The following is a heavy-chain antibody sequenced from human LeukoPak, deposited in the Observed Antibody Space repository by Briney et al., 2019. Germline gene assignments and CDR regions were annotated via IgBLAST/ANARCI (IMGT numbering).Heavy chain of an antibody. CDR3: ARDRARTYYYDSSGYYVGSAFDI. D-gene: IGHD3-22*01. CDR2: ISSSSSYI. J-gene: IGHJ3*02. Sequence: PGGSLRLSCAASGFTFSSYSMNWVRQAPGKGLEWVSSISSSSSYIYYADSVKGRFTISRDNAKNSLYLQMSSLRAEDTAVYYCARDRARTYYYDSSGYYVGSAFDIWGQGTMVTVSS. V-gene: IGHV3-21*01. CDR1: GFTFSSYS.